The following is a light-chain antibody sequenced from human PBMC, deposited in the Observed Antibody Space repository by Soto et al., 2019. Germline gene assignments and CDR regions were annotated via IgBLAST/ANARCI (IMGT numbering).Light chain of an antibody. CDR3: QQRSNWSRT. CDR1: QSVSRS. V-gene: IGKV3-11*01. CDR2: DAS. Sequence: EIVLTQSPATLSLSPGERATLSCRASQSVSRSLAWYQQKRGQAPRLLIYDASNRATGIPARFSGSGSGTDFTLTISSLEPEDFAVYYCQQRSNWSRTFGQGTKVEIK. J-gene: IGKJ1*01.